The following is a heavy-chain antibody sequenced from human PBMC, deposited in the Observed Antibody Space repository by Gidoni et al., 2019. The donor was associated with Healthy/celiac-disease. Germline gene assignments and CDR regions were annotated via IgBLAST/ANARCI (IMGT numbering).Heavy chain of an antibody. Sequence: QVQLVQSGAELKKPGSSVKVSCKASGGTFSSYPISWVRQAPGQGLEWMGGIIPILGTANYAQKFQGRVTITADKSTSTAYMELSSLRSEDTAVYYCARPYSGSYFEDRYYFDYWGQGTLVTVSS. D-gene: IGHD1-26*01. CDR3: ARPYSGSYFEDRYYFDY. V-gene: IGHV1-69*06. CDR1: GGTFSSYP. J-gene: IGHJ4*02. CDR2: IIPILGTA.